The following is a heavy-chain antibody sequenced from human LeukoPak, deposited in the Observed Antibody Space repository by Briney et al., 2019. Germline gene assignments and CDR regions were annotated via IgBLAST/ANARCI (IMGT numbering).Heavy chain of an antibody. CDR3: ASGYDSSSFDY. CDR2: ISAYNGNT. D-gene: IGHD5-12*01. Sequence: GASVEVSCKASGYTFTSYGISWVRQAPGQGLEWMGWISAYNGNTNYAQKLQGRVTMTTDTSTSTAHMELRSLRSDDTAVYYCASGYDSSSFDYWGQGTLVTVSS. CDR1: GYTFTSYG. V-gene: IGHV1-18*01. J-gene: IGHJ4*02.